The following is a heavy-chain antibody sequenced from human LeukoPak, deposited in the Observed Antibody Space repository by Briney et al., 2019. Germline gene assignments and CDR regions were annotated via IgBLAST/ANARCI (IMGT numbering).Heavy chain of an antibody. Sequence: RGSLRLSCAASGLASSNYWMSWVRQPPGKGLEWVANLNEDGSEKNYVDSVKGRLIISRDNAQDSLYLQMNSLRAEDTAVYYCARDRGYSNFDYWGQGTLLTVSS. D-gene: IGHD4-11*01. J-gene: IGHJ4*02. CDR2: LNEDGSEK. CDR1: GLASSNYW. V-gene: IGHV3-7*01. CDR3: ARDRGYSNFDY.